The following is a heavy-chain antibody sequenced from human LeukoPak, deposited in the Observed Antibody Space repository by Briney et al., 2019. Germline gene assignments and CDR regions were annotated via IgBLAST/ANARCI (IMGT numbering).Heavy chain of an antibody. CDR3: ASRYSGSYSDY. CDR1: GYSFTTYW. V-gene: IGHV5-51*01. J-gene: IGHJ4*02. Sequence: GESLKISRKGSGYSFTTYWIGWVRQMPGKGLEWMGIIYPGDSDTRYSPCFQGHVTISADKSISTAYLQWSSLKASDTAMYCCASRYSGSYSDYWGQGTLVTVSS. CDR2: IYPGDSDT. D-gene: IGHD1-26*01.